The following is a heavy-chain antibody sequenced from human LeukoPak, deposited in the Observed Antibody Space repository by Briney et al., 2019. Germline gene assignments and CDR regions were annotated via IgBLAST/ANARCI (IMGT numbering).Heavy chain of an antibody. Sequence: GGSLRLSCVASGFTFASYAMGWVRPDPGKGREWIAVISGSGATSHDADPVKGRFTISRDNSKNTLYLQMHSLRAEDTALYYCSKVSLVFITPGAIDYWGQGTLVTVSS. D-gene: IGHD3-22*01. CDR3: SKVSLVFITPGAIDY. J-gene: IGHJ4*02. CDR1: GFTFASYA. CDR2: ISGSGATS. V-gene: IGHV3-23*01.